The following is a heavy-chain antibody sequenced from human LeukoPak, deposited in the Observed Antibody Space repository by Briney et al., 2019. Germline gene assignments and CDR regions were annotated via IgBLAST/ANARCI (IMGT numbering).Heavy chain of an antibody. V-gene: IGHV1-18*01. CDR1: GYTFTSYG. Sequence: ASVKVSCKASGYTFTSYGISGVRQAPGQGLEWMGWISAYNGNTNYVQKLQGRATMTTDTSTSTAYMELRSLRSDDTAVYYCARGSYSSSVSAFDYWGQGTLVTVPP. CDR3: ARGSYSSSVSAFDY. D-gene: IGHD6-6*01. CDR2: ISAYNGNT. J-gene: IGHJ4*02.